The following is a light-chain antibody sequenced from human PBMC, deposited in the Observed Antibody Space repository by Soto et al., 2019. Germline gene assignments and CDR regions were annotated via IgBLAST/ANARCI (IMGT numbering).Light chain of an antibody. V-gene: IGLV4-69*01. CDR3: QTWGTGILV. CDR1: SGHSSYA. J-gene: IGLJ3*02. CDR2: LNSDGSH. Sequence: QSVLTQSPSASASLGASVKLTCALSSGHSSYAIAWHQQQPEKGPRALMKLNSDGSHTRGDGIPDRFSGSSSGAERYLTISSLKSEDEADYYCQTWGTGILVFGGGTKLTVL.